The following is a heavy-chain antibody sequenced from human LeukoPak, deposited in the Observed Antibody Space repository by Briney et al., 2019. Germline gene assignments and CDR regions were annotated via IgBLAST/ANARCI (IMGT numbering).Heavy chain of an antibody. CDR3: AKDLGSSSWTPIDY. V-gene: IGHV3-23*01. Sequence: GGSLRLSCAASGFTFSSYAMSWVRQAPGKGLEWVSAISGSGGGTYYADSVKGRFTISRDNSKNTLYLQMNSLRAEDTAVYYCAKDLGSSSWTPIDYWGQGTLATVSS. D-gene: IGHD6-13*01. J-gene: IGHJ4*02. CDR2: ISGSGGGT. CDR1: GFTFSSYA.